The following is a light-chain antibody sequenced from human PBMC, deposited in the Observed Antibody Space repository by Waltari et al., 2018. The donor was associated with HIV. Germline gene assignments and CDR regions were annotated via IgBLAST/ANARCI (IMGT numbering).Light chain of an antibody. CDR3: VQYDNLPYS. CDR1: QDIKRN. CDR2: DGV. J-gene: IGKJ2*01. V-gene: IGKV1-33*01. Sequence: DLQLTQSPSSVSLSVGDRVTITCQAIQDIKRNLNWYQQKPGKAPRLMVYDGVRLEEGVTSRFSGSGSGTDYSLTIDDLQPEAIGIYYCVQYDNLPYSFGRGTKVEVK.